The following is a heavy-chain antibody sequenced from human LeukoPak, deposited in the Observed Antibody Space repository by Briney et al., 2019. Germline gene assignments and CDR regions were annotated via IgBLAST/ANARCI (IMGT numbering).Heavy chain of an antibody. Sequence: SETLSLTCTVSGGSISSYYWSWIRQPPGKGLEWIGYIYYSGSTNYNPSLKSRVTISVDTSKNQFSLKLSSVTAADTAVYYCARERDLPHFDYWGQGTLVTVSS. J-gene: IGHJ4*02. CDR1: GGSISSYY. V-gene: IGHV4-59*01. CDR3: ARERDLPHFDY. CDR2: IYYSGST. D-gene: IGHD3-3*01.